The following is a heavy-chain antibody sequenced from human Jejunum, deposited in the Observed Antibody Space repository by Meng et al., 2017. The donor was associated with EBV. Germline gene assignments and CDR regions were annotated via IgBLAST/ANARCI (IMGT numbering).Heavy chain of an antibody. J-gene: IGHJ4*02. V-gene: IGHV4-4*02. Sequence: QVQEAGPRLEKPSGTLSLTCVVSGGSISDNDWWSWVRQPPGKGLEWLGEIYHGGGTNYNPSLESRVTISVDKSKNQFSLKLNSVTVADTAVYYCAGNGYYALEYWGPGILVTVSS. D-gene: IGHD3-22*01. CDR3: AGNGYYALEY. CDR1: GGSISDNDW. CDR2: IYHGGGT.